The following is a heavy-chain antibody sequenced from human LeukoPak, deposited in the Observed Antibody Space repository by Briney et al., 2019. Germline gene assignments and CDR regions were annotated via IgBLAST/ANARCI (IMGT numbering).Heavy chain of an antibody. Sequence: SVKVSCKVSGGTFSSYAISWVRQAPGQGLEWMGGIIPIFGTANYAQKFQGRVTITTDESTSTAYMELSSLRSEDTAVYYCASSRPHLGRPRNWFDPWGQGTLVTVSS. D-gene: IGHD3-16*01. V-gene: IGHV1-69*05. J-gene: IGHJ5*02. CDR1: GGTFSSYA. CDR3: ASSRPHLGRPRNWFDP. CDR2: IIPIFGTA.